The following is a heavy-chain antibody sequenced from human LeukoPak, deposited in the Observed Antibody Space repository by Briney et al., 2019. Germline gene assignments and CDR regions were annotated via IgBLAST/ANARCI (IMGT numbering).Heavy chain of an antibody. D-gene: IGHD5-18*01. CDR1: GFTFSSYA. J-gene: IGHJ6*02. CDR3: AKDYVDTAMVYYYYGMDV. CDR2: ISGSGGST. Sequence: GGSLRLSCAASGFTFSSYAMSWVRQAPGKGLEWVSAISGSGGSTYYADSVKGRFTISRDNSKNTLYLQMNSLRAEDTAVYYCAKDYVDTAMVYYYYGMDVWGQGTTVTVSS. V-gene: IGHV3-23*01.